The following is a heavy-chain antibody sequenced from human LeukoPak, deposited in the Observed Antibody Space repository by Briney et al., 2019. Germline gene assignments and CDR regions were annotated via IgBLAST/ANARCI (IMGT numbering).Heavy chain of an antibody. CDR1: GGSISSSSYY. CDR3: ARSRDESWYQGYFDY. CDR2: IYYSGST. D-gene: IGHD6-13*01. Sequence: SETLSLTCTVSGGSISSSSYYWGWIRQPPGKGLEWIGSIYYSGSTYYNPSLKSRVTISVDTSKNQFSLKLSSVTAADTAVYYCARSRDESWYQGYFDYWGQGTLVTVSS. V-gene: IGHV4-39*07. J-gene: IGHJ4*02.